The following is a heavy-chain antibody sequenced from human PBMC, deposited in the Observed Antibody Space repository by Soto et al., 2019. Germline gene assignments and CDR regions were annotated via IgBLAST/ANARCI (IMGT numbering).Heavy chain of an antibody. Sequence: SETLSLTCTVSGGSISSYYWSWIRQPPGKGLEWIGYIYYSGSTNYNPSLKSRVTISVDTSKNQFSLKLSSVTAADTAVYYCARSSSGLGHWGQGTLVTVSS. CDR2: IYYSGST. CDR3: ARSSSGLGH. V-gene: IGHV4-59*01. CDR1: GGSISSYY. J-gene: IGHJ4*02. D-gene: IGHD6-6*01.